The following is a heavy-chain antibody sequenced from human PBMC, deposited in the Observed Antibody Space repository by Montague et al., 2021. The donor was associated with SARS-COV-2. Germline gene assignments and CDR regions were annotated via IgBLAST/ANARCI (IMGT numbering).Heavy chain of an antibody. CDR3: ARTVTAMVSDPIDY. D-gene: IGHD5-18*01. Sequence: SLRLSCSASGFTFSSYAMHWVRQAPGKGLEWVAVISYDGSNKYYXDSVKGRFTISRDNSKNTLYLQMNSLRAEDTAVYYCARTVTAMVSDPIDYWGQGTLVTAPS. V-gene: IGHV3-30*04. CDR2: ISYDGSNK. J-gene: IGHJ4*02. CDR1: GFTFSSYA.